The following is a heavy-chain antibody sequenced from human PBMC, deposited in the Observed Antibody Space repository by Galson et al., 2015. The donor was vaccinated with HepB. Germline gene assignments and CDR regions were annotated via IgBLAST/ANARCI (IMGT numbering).Heavy chain of an antibody. Sequence: SLRLSCAASGFTFSSYSMNWVRQAPGKGLEWVSVIYSGGSTYYADSVKGRFTISRDNSKNTLYLQMNSLRAEDTAVYYCAAGSDAFDIWGQGTMVTVSS. V-gene: IGHV3-53*01. J-gene: IGHJ3*02. CDR1: GFTFSSYS. D-gene: IGHD6-25*01. CDR3: AAGSDAFDI. CDR2: IYSGGST.